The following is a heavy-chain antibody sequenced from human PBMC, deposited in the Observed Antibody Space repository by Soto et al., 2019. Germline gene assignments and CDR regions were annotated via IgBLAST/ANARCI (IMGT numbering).Heavy chain of an antibody. CDR1: GYAFTTYG. Sequence: QVHLVQSGAEVKKPGASVKVSCKGSGYAFTTYGITWVRQAPGQGLEWMGWISAHNGNTNYAQKLQGRVTVTRDTSTSTVYMELRSLRYDDTAVYYCARGRYGDYWRQGALVTVSS. D-gene: IGHD1-1*01. V-gene: IGHV1-18*01. J-gene: IGHJ4*02. CDR2: ISAHNGNT. CDR3: ARGRYGDY.